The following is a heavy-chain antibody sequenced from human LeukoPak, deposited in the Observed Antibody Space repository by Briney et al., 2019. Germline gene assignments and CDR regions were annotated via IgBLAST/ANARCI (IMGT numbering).Heavy chain of an antibody. J-gene: IGHJ6*03. Sequence: GGSLRLSCAASAFTFNSHAMNWVRQAPGKGLEWVSAISGSGGSTYYADSVKGRFTISRDNSKNTLYLQMNSLRAEDTAVYYCAKGSLRLVTTGYMDVWGKGTTVTVSS. D-gene: IGHD4-17*01. CDR3: AKGSLRLVTTGYMDV. CDR2: ISGSGGST. CDR1: AFTFNSHA. V-gene: IGHV3-23*01.